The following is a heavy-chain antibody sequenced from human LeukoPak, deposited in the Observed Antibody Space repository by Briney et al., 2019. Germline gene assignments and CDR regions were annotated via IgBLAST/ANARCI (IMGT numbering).Heavy chain of an antibody. CDR3: ARNHSSGWFDY. D-gene: IGHD6-19*01. J-gene: IGHJ4*02. V-gene: IGHV4-39*07. CDR2: IYHSGST. Sequence: SETLSLTCTVSGGSISSSSSYWGWIRQPPGKGLEWIGSIYHSGSTYYNPSLKSRVTISVDTSKNQFSLKLSSVTAADTAVYYCARNHSSGWFDYWGQGTLVTVSS. CDR1: GGSISSSSSY.